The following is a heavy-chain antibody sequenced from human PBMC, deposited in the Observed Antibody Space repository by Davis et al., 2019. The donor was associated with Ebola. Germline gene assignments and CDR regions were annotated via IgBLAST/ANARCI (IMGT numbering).Heavy chain of an antibody. CDR1: GYTFTSYY. CDR2: INPSGGST. Sequence: GESLKISCKASGYTFTSYYMHWVRQAPGQGLEWMGIINPSGGSTSYAQKFQGRVTMTRDTSTSTVYMELSSLRSEDTAVYYCAGFGYCSSTSCYMDYYYGMDVWGQGTTVTVSS. V-gene: IGHV1-46*01. CDR3: AGFGYCSSTSCYMDYYYGMDV. J-gene: IGHJ6*02. D-gene: IGHD2-2*02.